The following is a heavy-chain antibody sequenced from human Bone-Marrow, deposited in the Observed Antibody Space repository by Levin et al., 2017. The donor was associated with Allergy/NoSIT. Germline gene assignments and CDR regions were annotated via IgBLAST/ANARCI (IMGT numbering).Heavy chain of an antibody. CDR2: ISGSGGNT. Sequence: PGGSLRLSCATSGFPFRNYAMSWVRQAPGKGLEWVSAISGSGGNTDYADSVKGRFTISRDNSMDTLYLQLNSLRADDTAVYYCAKDQTAAYNWGYFDYWGQGALVTVSS. CDR1: GFPFRNYA. V-gene: IGHV3-23*01. D-gene: IGHD2-2*01. J-gene: IGHJ4*02. CDR3: AKDQTAAYNWGYFDY.